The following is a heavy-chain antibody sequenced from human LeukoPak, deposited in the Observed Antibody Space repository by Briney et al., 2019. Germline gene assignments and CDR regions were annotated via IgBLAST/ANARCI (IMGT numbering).Heavy chain of an antibody. V-gene: IGHV3-7*04. Sequence: GGSLRLSCAASGFIFSSYGMHWVRQAPGKGLEWVANIKQDGSEKYYVDSVKGRFTIPRDNAKNSLYLQMNSLRAEDTAVYYCARDKYYDSYTYYPRFDYWGQGTLVTVSS. CDR2: IKQDGSEK. D-gene: IGHD3-22*01. J-gene: IGHJ4*02. CDR3: ARDKYYDSYTYYPRFDY. CDR1: GFIFSSYG.